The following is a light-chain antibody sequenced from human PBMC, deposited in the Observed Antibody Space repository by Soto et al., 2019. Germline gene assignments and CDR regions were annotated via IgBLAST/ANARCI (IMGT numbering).Light chain of an antibody. Sequence: QTVVTQEPSFSVSPGGAVTLTCGLSSGSVSTSHYPSWYQQTPGQPPRTLVYNTHVRSSGVPDRFSGSSSGAERYLTISSLQSEDEAEYYCQTWGTGLYVFGAGTKLTVL. CDR2: NTH. CDR1: SGSVSTSHY. J-gene: IGLJ1*01. V-gene: IGLV8-61*01. CDR3: QTWGTGLYV.